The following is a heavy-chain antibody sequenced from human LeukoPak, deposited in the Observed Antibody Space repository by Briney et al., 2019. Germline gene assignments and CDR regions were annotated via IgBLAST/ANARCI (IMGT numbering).Heavy chain of an antibody. CDR2: IYYSGST. J-gene: IGHJ4*02. V-gene: IGHV4-59*01. D-gene: IGHD1-20*01. Sequence: SETLSLTCTVSGGSISSYYWSWIRQPPGKGLEWTGYIYYSGSTNYNPSLKSRVTISVDTSKNQFSLKLSSVTAADTAVYYCARVNNWNDGIDYWGQGTLVTVSS. CDR3: ARVNNWNDGIDY. CDR1: GGSISSYY.